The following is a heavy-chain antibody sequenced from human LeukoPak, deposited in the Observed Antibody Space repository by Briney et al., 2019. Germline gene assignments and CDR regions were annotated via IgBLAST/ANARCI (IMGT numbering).Heavy chain of an antibody. CDR2: ITSSGSTV. Sequence: GGSLRLSCAASGFTFSDYYMSWIRQAPGKGLEWVSYITSSGSTVYYADSVKGRFALSRDNAKNSLYLQMNSLRAEDTAVYYCARLLRYAATPTLDYWGQGTLVAVSS. CDR3: ARLLRYAATPTLDY. D-gene: IGHD2-15*01. CDR1: GFTFSDYY. V-gene: IGHV3-11*04. J-gene: IGHJ4*02.